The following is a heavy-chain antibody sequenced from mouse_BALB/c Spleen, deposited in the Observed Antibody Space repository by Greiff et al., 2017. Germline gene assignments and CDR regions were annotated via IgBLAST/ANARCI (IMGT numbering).Heavy chain of an antibody. D-gene: IGHD2-1*01. V-gene: IGHV5-9-4*01. CDR1: GFTFSSYA. Sequence: DVMLVESGGGLVKPGGSLKLSCAASGFTFSSYAMSWVRQSPEKRLEWVAEISSGGSYTYYPDTVTGRFTISRDNAKNTLYLEMSSLRSEDTAMYYCARAGGYYGNFLYAMDYWGQGTSVTVSS. CDR2: ISSGGSYT. CDR3: ARAGGYYGNFLYAMDY. J-gene: IGHJ4*01.